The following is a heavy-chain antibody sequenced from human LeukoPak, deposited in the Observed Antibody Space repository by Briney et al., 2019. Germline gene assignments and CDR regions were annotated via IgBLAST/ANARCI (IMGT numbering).Heavy chain of an antibody. CDR2: IYYSGST. CDR1: GGSISSYY. V-gene: IGHV4-59*08. CDR3: AREDSSGYHWTSFDY. D-gene: IGHD3-22*01. J-gene: IGHJ4*02. Sequence: SETLSLTCTVSGGSISSYYWSWIRQPPGKGLEWIGYIYYSGSTNYNPSLKSRVTISVDTSKNQFSLKLSSVTAADTAVYYCAREDSSGYHWTSFDYWGQGTLVTVSS.